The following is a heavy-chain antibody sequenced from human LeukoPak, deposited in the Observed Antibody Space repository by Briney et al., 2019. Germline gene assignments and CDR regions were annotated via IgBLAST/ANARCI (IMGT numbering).Heavy chain of an antibody. D-gene: IGHD5-12*01. V-gene: IGHV3-66*01. CDR3: AKDRGYDFSYGMDD. J-gene: IGHJ6*02. CDR1: GFTVSSNY. CDR2: IYSGGNT. Sequence: GGSLRLSCAASGFTVSSNYMSWVRQAPGKGLEWVSIIYSGGNTYYTDSVMGRFTNSRDNSKNTMYLQMSSLRVDDTAAYFCAKDRGYDFSYGMDDWGQGTTVIVSS.